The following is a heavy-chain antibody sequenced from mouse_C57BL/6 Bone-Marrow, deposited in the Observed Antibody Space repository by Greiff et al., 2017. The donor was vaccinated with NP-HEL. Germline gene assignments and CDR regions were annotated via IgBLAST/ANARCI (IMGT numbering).Heavy chain of an antibody. CDR1: GFTFSSYG. Sequence: EVQLQESGGDLVKPGGSLKLSCAASGFTFSSYGMSWVRQTPDKRLEWVATISSGGSYTYYPDSVKGRFTISRDNAKNTLYLQMSSLKSEDTAMYYCARHPGYYGSIHFDYWGQGTTLTVSS. CDR3: ARHPGYYGSIHFDY. CDR2: ISSGGSYT. D-gene: IGHD1-1*01. J-gene: IGHJ2*01. V-gene: IGHV5-6*01.